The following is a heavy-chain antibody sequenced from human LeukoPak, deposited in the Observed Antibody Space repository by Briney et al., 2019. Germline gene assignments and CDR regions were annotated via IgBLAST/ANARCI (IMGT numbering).Heavy chain of an antibody. CDR1: GHTFTSYG. CDR2: ISAYNGNT. J-gene: IGHJ4*02. Sequence: ASVKVSCKASGHTFTSYGISWVRQAPGQGLEWMGWISAYNGNTNYAQKLQGRVTMTTDTSTSTAYMELRSLRSDDTAVYYCARERLGEPYFDYWGQGTLVTVSS. CDR3: ARERLGEPYFDY. D-gene: IGHD3-9*01. V-gene: IGHV1-18*01.